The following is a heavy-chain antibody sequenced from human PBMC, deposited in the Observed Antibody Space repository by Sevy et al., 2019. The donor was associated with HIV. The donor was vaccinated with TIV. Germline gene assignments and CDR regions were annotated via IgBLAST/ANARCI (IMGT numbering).Heavy chain of an antibody. V-gene: IGHV1-24*01. CDR3: ATTKDYYDSSAYPVDY. CDR1: GYTLTAFA. D-gene: IGHD3-22*01. J-gene: IGHJ4*02. Sequence: GESLKISCKVSGYTLTAFAMHWVRQAPGKGLEWMGTFDPEDDERIYAQKFQGRVSMTEDTSADTAYMGLSSLRSEETAIYYCATTKDYYDSSAYPVDYWGQGTLVTVSS. CDR2: FDPEDDER.